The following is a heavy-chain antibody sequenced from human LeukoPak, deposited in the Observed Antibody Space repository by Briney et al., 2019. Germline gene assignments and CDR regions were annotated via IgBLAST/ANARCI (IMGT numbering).Heavy chain of an antibody. CDR3: ARGRPSDY. CDR2: ISGSGGNT. CDR1: GFTFSSYA. V-gene: IGHV3-23*01. Sequence: PGGSLRLSCAASGFTFSSYAMSWVRQAPGEGLEWVSAISGSGGNTYYADSVKGRFTMSRDNSQNTLYLQMSSLRVEDTAVYYCARGRPSDYWGQGTLVTVSS. J-gene: IGHJ4*02.